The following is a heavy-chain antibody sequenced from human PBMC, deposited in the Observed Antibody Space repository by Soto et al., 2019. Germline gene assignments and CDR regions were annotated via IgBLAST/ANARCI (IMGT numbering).Heavy chain of an antibody. CDR3: ASVSGRIAAAGNGPPQLPFDY. Sequence: GASVKVSCKVSGYTLTELSMHWVRQAPGKGHEWMGGFDPEDGETIYAQKFQGRVTMTRDTSISTAYMELSRLRSDDTAVYYCASVSGRIAAAGNGPPQLPFDYWGRGTLVTVSS. CDR1: GYTLTELS. CDR2: FDPEDGET. V-gene: IGHV1-24*01. J-gene: IGHJ4*02. D-gene: IGHD6-13*01.